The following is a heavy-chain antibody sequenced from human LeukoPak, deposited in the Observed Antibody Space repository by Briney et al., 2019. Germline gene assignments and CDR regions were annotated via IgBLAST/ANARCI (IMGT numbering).Heavy chain of an antibody. CDR3: AKAYNWNDGAFDI. V-gene: IGHV3-30*18. D-gene: IGHD1-20*01. Sequence: GRSLRLSCAASGFTFSSYGMHWVRQAPGKGLEWVAVISYDGSNKYYADSVKGRFTISRDNSKNTLYLQMNSLGAEDTAVYYCAKAYNWNDGAFDIWGQGTMVTVSS. J-gene: IGHJ3*02. CDR1: GFTFSSYG. CDR2: ISYDGSNK.